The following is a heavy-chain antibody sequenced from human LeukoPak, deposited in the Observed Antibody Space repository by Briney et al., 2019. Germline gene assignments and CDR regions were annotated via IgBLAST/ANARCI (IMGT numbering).Heavy chain of an antibody. CDR1: GFTFSSYG. D-gene: IGHD2-2*01. V-gene: IGHV3-33*01. J-gene: IGHJ4*02. CDR2: IWYDGSNK. CDR3: ARVPASAMSAFFDY. Sequence: GRSLRLPCAASGFTFSSYGMHWVRQAPGKGLEWVAVIWYDGSNKYYADSVKGRFTISRDNSKNTLYLQMKSLRAEDTAVYYCARVPASAMSAFFDYWGQGTLVTVSS.